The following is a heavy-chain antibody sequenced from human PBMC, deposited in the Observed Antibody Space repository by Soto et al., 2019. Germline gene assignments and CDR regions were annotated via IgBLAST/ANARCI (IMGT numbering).Heavy chain of an antibody. CDR3: AKRPRAVVVNYFDG. D-gene: IGHD3-22*01. V-gene: IGHV3-23*01. Sequence: GGSLRLSCVVSEFTFSNYAMSWVRQAPGKGLEWVSTISGSGGSTYYADSVKGRFTISRDNSKNTLYLQMNSLRADDTATYYCAKRPRAVVVNYFDGWGQGTFVTVSS. J-gene: IGHJ4*02. CDR2: ISGSGGST. CDR1: EFTFSNYA.